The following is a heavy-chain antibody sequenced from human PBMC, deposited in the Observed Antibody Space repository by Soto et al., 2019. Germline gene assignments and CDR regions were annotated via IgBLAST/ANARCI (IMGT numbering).Heavy chain of an antibody. Sequence: QVTLMEDCPALVKATETATLTFTFSAFSLINARMALSRNRPLQGKTLEWLAHIFSNDEKSSSTCLKSRLTIAKDTSQSQVVLTMTNMDPVDTATYYDARIQVATGDYYFDYSCQGTSVIVSS. J-gene: IGHJ4*02. CDR3: ARIQVATGDYYFDY. CDR2: IFSNDEK. CDR1: AFSLINARMA. V-gene: IGHV2-26*01. D-gene: IGHD2-15*01.